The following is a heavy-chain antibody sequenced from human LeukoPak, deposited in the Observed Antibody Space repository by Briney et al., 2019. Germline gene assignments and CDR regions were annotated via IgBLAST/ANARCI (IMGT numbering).Heavy chain of an antibody. CDR2: INPTGSST. V-gene: IGHV1-46*01. CDR1: GYTLTNYY. J-gene: IGHJ4*02. D-gene: IGHD2-8*02. CDR3: AREESGGYFDY. Sequence: AASVKVSCKASGYTLTNYYMHWVRQAPGQGLEWMGLINPTGSSTNYAQKFRGRVTMTRDTSTSTVYMELSSLRSEDTAVYYCAREESGGYFDYWGQGTLVTVSS.